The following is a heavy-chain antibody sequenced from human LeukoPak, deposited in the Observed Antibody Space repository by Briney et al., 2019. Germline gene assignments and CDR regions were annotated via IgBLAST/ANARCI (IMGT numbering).Heavy chain of an antibody. CDR2: ISGGGGST. V-gene: IGHV3-23*01. Sequence: GGSLRLSCAASGFTFSSYAMSWVRQAPGKGLEWVSSISGGGGSTYYAESVKGRFTISRDNSKNTLYLQMNSLRAEDTAVYYCARAQDQDTALVTSGFDYWGQGTRVTVSS. CDR3: ARAQDQDTALVTSGFDY. CDR1: GFTFSSYA. D-gene: IGHD5-18*01. J-gene: IGHJ4*02.